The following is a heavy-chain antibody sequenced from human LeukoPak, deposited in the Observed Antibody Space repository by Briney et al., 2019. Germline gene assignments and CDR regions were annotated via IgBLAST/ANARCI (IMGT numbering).Heavy chain of an antibody. CDR1: GYTFTSYG. Sequence: ASVKVSCKASGYTFTSYGISWVRQAPGQVLEWMGWISAYNGNSNYAQKLQGRVTMTTDTPTSTAYMELRSLRSDDTAVYYCARTSGGPYYYYGMDVWGQGTTVTVYS. D-gene: IGHD2-15*01. CDR3: ARTSGGPYYYYGMDV. J-gene: IGHJ6*02. V-gene: IGHV1-18*01. CDR2: ISAYNGNS.